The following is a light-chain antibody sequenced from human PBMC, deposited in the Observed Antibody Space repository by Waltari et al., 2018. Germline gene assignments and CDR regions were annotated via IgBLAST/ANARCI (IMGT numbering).Light chain of an antibody. CDR3: QQSYSTLWT. Sequence: DLQMTQSPSSLSASVGDRVTITCRASQSISSYLNWYQQKPGKAPKLLIYAASSLQSGVPSRFSGSGSGTDFNLTISSLQPEDFATYYCQQSYSTLWTFGQGTKVEIK. V-gene: IGKV1-39*01. J-gene: IGKJ1*01. CDR1: QSISSY. CDR2: AAS.